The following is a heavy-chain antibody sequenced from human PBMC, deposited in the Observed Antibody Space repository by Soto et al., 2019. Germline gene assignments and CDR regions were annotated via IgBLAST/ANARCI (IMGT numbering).Heavy chain of an antibody. D-gene: IGHD2-8*01. CDR2: IYYTGIT. J-gene: IGHJ6*02. CDR3: ARAPLYYEDSGLLDSYHRLDV. CDR1: GGSITSYY. V-gene: IGHV4-59*01. Sequence: KTSETLSLTCTVSGGSITSYYWSWIRQPPGRXLEWIGYIYYTGITNHNPSLKSRVTISVDTSKNQFSLKLTSVTAADTAVYYCARAPLYYEDSGLLDSYHRLDVWGQGSAVTVFS.